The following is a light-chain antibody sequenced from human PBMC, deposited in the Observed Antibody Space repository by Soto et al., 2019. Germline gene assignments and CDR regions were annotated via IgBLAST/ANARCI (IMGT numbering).Light chain of an antibody. CDR1: QSISSW. CDR2: DGS. Sequence: DIQMTQSPSTLSASVGDRVTITCRASQSISSWLAWYQQKPGKAPKLLIYDGSSLESGVPSRFSGSGSGTEFTLTISSLQPDDFATYYCQQYNSYSPWTFGQGTKVDIK. CDR3: QQYNSYSPWT. V-gene: IGKV1-5*01. J-gene: IGKJ1*01.